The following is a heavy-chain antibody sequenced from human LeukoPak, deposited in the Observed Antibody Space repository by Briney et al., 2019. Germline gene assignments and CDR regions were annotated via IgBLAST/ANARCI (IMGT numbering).Heavy chain of an antibody. J-gene: IGHJ4*02. CDR2: ISTTSTYI. CDR3: ARDLTGDLDY. V-gene: IGHV3-21*01. Sequence: GGSLRLSCAASGFLFSSYSMNWVRQAPGKGLEWVSSISTTSTYIYYADSVKGRFTISRDNAKNSVYLQMNSLGDEDTAVYYCARDLTGDLDYWGQGTLVTVSS. CDR1: GFLFSSYS. D-gene: IGHD7-27*01.